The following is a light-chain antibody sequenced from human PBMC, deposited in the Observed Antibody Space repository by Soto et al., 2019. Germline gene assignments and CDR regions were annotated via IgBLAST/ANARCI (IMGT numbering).Light chain of an antibody. Sequence: DIQMTQSPSTLSASVGDSVTITCRAIQSISTWVAWYQQKPGKAPKLLIYKASTLEYGVQLRFSGSGSGTDFTLTIRSLEPEDFAVYYCQQRNNWPLTFGGGTKVDI. J-gene: IGKJ4*02. CDR2: KAS. CDR1: QSISTW. CDR3: QQRNNWPLT. V-gene: IGKV1-5*03.